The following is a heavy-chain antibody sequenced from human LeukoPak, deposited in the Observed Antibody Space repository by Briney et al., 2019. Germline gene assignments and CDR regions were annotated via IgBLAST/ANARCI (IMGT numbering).Heavy chain of an antibody. CDR3: AKDMTTVVTPEFDY. V-gene: IGHV3-23*01. D-gene: IGHD4-23*01. CDR2: ISADGGST. CDR1: GFTFSNYA. Sequence: PGGSLRLSCAASGFTFSNYAMSWVRQAPGKGLEWVSSISADGGSTYYADSVKGRFTISRDNSRNTLFLQMNSLRAEDTAIYYCAKDMTTVVTPEFDYWGQGTLVTVSS. J-gene: IGHJ4*02.